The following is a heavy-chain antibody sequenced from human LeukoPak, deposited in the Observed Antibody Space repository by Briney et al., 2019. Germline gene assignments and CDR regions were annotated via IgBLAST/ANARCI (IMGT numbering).Heavy chain of an antibody. CDR3: APPPTISDYFDY. V-gene: IGHV1-2*02. D-gene: IGHD4/OR15-4a*01. CDR1: GYTFTGYY. Sequence: ASVKVSCKASGYTFTGYYMHWVRQAPGQGLEWMGWINPNSGGTNYAQKFQGRVTMTRDTSISTAYMELSRLRSDDTAVYYCAPPPTISDYFDYWGQGTLVTVSS. J-gene: IGHJ4*02. CDR2: INPNSGGT.